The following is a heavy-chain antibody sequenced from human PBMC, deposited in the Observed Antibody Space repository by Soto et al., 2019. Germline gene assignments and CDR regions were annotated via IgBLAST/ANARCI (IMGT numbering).Heavy chain of an antibody. CDR1: GGSFSGYY. CDR2: INHTGST. V-gene: IGHV4-34*01. J-gene: IGHJ6*03. Sequence: SETLSLTCAVYGGSFSGYYWSWIRQSPGKGLEWIGEINHTGSTNYNPSLKSRATISVDTSKNQFSLKLNSVTAADTAVYYCATQAPYSSSPYYYYYLGVWGKGTTVTVSS. CDR3: ATQAPYSSSPYYYYYLGV. D-gene: IGHD6-6*01.